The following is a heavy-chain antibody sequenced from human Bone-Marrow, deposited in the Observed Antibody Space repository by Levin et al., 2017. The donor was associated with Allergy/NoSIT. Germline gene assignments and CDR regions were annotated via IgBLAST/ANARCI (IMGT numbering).Heavy chain of an antibody. CDR1: GGSVSSGSYY. D-gene: IGHD3-22*01. CDR3: ARELYYYDSSGYPRAGYYGMDV. CDR2: IYYSGST. V-gene: IGHV4-61*01. J-gene: IGHJ6*02. Sequence: SQTLSLTCTVSGGSVSSGSYYWSWIRQPPGKGLEWIGYIYYSGSTNYNPSLKSRVTISVDTSKNQFSLKLSSVTAADTAVYYCARELYYYDSSGYPRAGYYGMDVWGQGTTVTVSS.